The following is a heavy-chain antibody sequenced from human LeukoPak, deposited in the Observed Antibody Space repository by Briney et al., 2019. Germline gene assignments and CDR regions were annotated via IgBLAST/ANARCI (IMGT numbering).Heavy chain of an antibody. CDR1: GFTFSHYA. J-gene: IGHJ4*02. CDR2: ISDSGVNT. D-gene: IGHD3-3*01. V-gene: IGHV3-23*01. CDR3: AKTAGDFWSGYLVDY. Sequence: PGGSLRLSCVASGFTFSHYAMSWVRQAPGKGLDWVSTISDSGVNTHYADSVKGRFTISRDNSRDTLFLQMNSLRVEDSAVYYCAKTAGDFWSGYLVDYWGQGTLVTVSS.